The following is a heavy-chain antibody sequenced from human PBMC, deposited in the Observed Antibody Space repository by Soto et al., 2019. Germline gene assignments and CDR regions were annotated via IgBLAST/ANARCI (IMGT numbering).Heavy chain of an antibody. CDR2: ISSSSSYI. V-gene: IGHV3-21*01. Sequence: RLSCAASGFTFSSYSMNWVRQAPGKGLEWVSSISSSSSYIYYADSVKGRFTISRDNAKNSLYLQMNSLRAEDTAVYYCARDPSTVTVHWYFDLWGRGTLVTVSS. CDR3: ARDPSTVTVHWYFDL. CDR1: GFTFSSYS. J-gene: IGHJ2*01. D-gene: IGHD4-17*01.